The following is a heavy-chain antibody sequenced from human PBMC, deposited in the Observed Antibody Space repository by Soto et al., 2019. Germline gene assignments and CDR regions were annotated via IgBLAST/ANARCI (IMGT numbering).Heavy chain of an antibody. J-gene: IGHJ5*02. CDR2: IYYSGST. CDR1: GGSISSYY. D-gene: IGHD3-3*01. V-gene: IGHV4-59*01. Sequence: SETLSLTCTVSGGSISSYYWSWIRQPPGKGLEWIGYIYYSGSTNYNPSLKSRVTISVDTSKNQFSLKLSSVTAADTAVYYCARSEIPVLHVFWCVFLNPYNWFDPRGPGTLGTVSS. CDR3: ARSEIPVLHVFWCVFLNPYNWFDP.